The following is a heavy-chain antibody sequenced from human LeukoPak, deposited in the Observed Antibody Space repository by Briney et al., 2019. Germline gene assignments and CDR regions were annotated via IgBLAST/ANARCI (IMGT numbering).Heavy chain of an antibody. D-gene: IGHD6-13*01. J-gene: IGHJ5*02. CDR3: AREGYSSSWYWFDP. Sequence: PSETLSLTCAVYGGSFSGYYWSWIRQPPGKGLECIGEISHSGCTNYNPSLKSRVTISVDTSKNQFSLKLSSVTAADTAVYYCAREGYSSSWYWFDPWGQRTLVTVSS. V-gene: IGHV4-34*01. CDR2: ISHSGCT. CDR1: GGSFSGYY.